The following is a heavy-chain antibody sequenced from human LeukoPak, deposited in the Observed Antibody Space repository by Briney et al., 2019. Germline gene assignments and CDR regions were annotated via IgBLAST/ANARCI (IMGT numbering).Heavy chain of an antibody. J-gene: IGHJ4*02. CDR2: ISSSSSTI. CDR3: ARTYYDFWSGYYSHEGNPFDY. V-gene: IGHV3-48*01. CDR1: RFTFSTYS. Sequence: GGSLRLSCAASRFTFSTYSMNWVRQAPGKGLEWVSDISSSSSTIYYADSVKGRFTISRDNAKNSLYLEMNSLRAEDTAVYYCARTYYDFWSGYYSHEGNPFDYWGQGTLVTVSS. D-gene: IGHD3-3*01.